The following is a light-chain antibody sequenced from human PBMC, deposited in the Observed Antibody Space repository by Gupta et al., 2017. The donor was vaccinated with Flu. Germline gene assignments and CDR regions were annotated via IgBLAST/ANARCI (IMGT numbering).Light chain of an antibody. Sequence: DIQMTQSPSTLSASVGDTVTITCRASQSISSWLAWYQQKSGKAPKLLIYKASSLKSGVPSRFSGSGSGTEFTLTISSLQPDDFATYYCQQYNRTFGQGTKVEIE. V-gene: IGKV1-5*03. CDR1: QSISSW. CDR2: KAS. CDR3: QQYNRT. J-gene: IGKJ1*01.